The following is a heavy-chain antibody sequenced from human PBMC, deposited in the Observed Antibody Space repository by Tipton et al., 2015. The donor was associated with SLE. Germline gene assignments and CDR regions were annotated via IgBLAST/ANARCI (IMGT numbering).Heavy chain of an antibody. Sequence: GSLRLSCAASGFTFSSYSMNWVRQAPGKGLEWVSSISSSSGYIYYADSVKGRFTMTRDNSKNTLYLQMNSLGAEDTAVYYCAKAIVSFYGYFDYWGQGTLVTVSS. CDR2: ISSSSGYI. CDR3: AKAIVSFYGYFDY. CDR1: GFTFSSYS. D-gene: IGHD2/OR15-2a*01. V-gene: IGHV3-21*04. J-gene: IGHJ4*02.